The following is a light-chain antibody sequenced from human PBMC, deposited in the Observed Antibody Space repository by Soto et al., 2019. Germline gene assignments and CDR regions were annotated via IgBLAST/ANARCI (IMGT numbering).Light chain of an antibody. V-gene: IGLV2-8*01. J-gene: IGLJ1*01. CDR3: KSYAGSNTYV. Sequence: QSVLTQPPSASGSPAQSVTISCTGTKNDIGVYDFVSWYQHHPGKAPRLIIYEVVQRPSGVPDRFSGSKSGNTASLTVSGLQAADEADYFCKSYAGSNTYVFGSGTEVTVL. CDR2: EVV. CDR1: KNDIGVYDF.